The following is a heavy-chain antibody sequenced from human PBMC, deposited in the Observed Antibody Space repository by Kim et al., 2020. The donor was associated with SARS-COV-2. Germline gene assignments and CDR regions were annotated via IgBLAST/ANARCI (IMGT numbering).Heavy chain of an antibody. Sequence: GGSLRLSCAASGFTFSSYWMSWVRQAPGKGLEWVANIKQDGSEKYYVDSVKGRFTISRDNAKNSLYLQMNSLRAEDTAVYYCAREQGIAAAETYYYYYGMDVWGQGTTVTVSS. CDR2: IKQDGSEK. V-gene: IGHV3-7*01. D-gene: IGHD6-13*01. CDR3: AREQGIAAAETYYYYYGMDV. J-gene: IGHJ6*02. CDR1: GFTFSSYW.